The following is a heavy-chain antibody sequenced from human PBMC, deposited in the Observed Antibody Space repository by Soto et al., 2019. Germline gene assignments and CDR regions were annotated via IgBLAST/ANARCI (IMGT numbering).Heavy chain of an antibody. D-gene: IGHD6-13*01. Sequence: QVQLVQSGAEVKKPGSSVKVSCKASGGTFSSYAISWVRQAPGQGLEWMGGIIPIFGTANYAQKFQGRVTITADESTSTAYMELSSLRSEDTAVYYCARDLREGYSSSSGAFDIWGQGTMVTASS. V-gene: IGHV1-69*01. J-gene: IGHJ3*02. CDR2: IIPIFGTA. CDR1: GGTFSSYA. CDR3: ARDLREGYSSSSGAFDI.